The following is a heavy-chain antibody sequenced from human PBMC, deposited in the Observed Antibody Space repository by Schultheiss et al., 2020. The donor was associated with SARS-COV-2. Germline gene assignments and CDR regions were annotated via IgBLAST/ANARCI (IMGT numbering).Heavy chain of an antibody. V-gene: IGHV3-23*01. CDR2: ISGSGGST. D-gene: IGHD6-13*01. Sequence: GGSLRLSCAASGFTFSSYAMSWVRQAPEKGLEWVSPISGSGGSTYYADSVKGRFTISRDNSKNTLYLQMNNLRVEDTAIYYCARARAEQHLPFSWGPIPHPTTWFDPWGQGTLVTVSS. CDR3: ARARAEQHLPFSWGPIPHPTTWFDP. CDR1: GFTFSSYA. J-gene: IGHJ5*02.